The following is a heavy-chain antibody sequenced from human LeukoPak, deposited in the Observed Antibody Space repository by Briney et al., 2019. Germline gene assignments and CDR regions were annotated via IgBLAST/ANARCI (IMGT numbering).Heavy chain of an antibody. CDR3: ARDGWSLGP. Sequence: ASVKVSCKASGYTFASYGVSWVRQAPGQGPEWMAWISVYSGNTKYAQKFQGRVTLTADTSTSTVYMELRSLRSDDTAVYYCARDGWSLGPWGQGTLVTVSS. D-gene: IGHD2-8*01. V-gene: IGHV1-18*01. CDR1: GYTFASYG. J-gene: IGHJ5*02. CDR2: ISVYSGNT.